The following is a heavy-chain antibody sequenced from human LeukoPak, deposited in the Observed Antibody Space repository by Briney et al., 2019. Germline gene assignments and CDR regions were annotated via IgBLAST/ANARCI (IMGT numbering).Heavy chain of an antibody. CDR3: ANEIRPNDY. D-gene: IGHD4-17*01. J-gene: IGHJ4*02. Sequence: GGSLRLSCAASEFDFSSHAMTWVRQAPGKGLEWVSAISISGSKTYYADSVKGRFTISRDNPKNTLYLQMNSLRAEDTAVYYCANEIRPNDYWGQGTQVTVSS. CDR2: ISISGSKT. V-gene: IGHV3-23*01. CDR1: EFDFSSHA.